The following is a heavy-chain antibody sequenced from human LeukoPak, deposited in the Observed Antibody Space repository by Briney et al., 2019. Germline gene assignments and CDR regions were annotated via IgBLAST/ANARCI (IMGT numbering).Heavy chain of an antibody. CDR3: AREEFDP. J-gene: IGHJ5*02. Sequence: GRSLRLSCAASGFSLSAYGMHWVRQAPGKGLEWVAFIWSDGSKKYFADSVKGRFTVSRDNYKNTLYLQMNSLRAEDTAVYYCAREEFDPWGQGTLVTVSS. V-gene: IGHV3-33*01. CDR2: IWSDGSKK. CDR1: GFSLSAYG.